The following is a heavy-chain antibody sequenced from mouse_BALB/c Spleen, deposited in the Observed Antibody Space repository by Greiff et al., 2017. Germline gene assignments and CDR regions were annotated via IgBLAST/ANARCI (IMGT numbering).Heavy chain of an antibody. D-gene: IGHD2-12*01. CDR2: ISSGGST. CDR1: GFTFSSYA. Sequence: EVKLMESGGGLVKPGGSLKLSCAASGFTFSSYAMSWVRQTPEKRLEWVASISSGGSTYYPDSVKGRFTISRDNARNILYLQMSSLRSEDTAMYYCARGDDGDYWGQGTTLTVSS. J-gene: IGHJ2*01. V-gene: IGHV5-6-5*01. CDR3: ARGDDGDY.